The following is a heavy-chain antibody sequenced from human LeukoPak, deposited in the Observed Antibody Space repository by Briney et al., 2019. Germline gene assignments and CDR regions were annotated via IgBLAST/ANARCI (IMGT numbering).Heavy chain of an antibody. CDR3: ARGAVVADYYDGSGYYNYFDY. D-gene: IGHD3-22*01. V-gene: IGHV4-59*12. CDR1: GGSISSYY. Sequence: SETLSLTCTVSGGSISSYYWSWIRQPPGKGLEWIGYIYYSGSTNYNPSLKSRVTILVDTSKNQFSLKVSSVTAADTAVYYCARGAVVADYYDGSGYYNYFDYWGQGTLVSVSS. J-gene: IGHJ4*02. CDR2: IYYSGST.